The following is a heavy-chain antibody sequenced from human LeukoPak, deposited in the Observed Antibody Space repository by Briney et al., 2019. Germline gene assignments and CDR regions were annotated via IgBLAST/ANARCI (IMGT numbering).Heavy chain of an antibody. V-gene: IGHV3-43*02. CDR1: GFTFENYA. CDR2: ISGKGDNT. J-gene: IGHJ2*01. CDR3: AKDGYKAAGYFDL. Sequence: PGESLRLSCAASGFTFENYAMHWVRQVPGQGLEWVALISGKGDNTDYAESVKGRFTVSRDNSKNSLSLQMSGLRVEDTALFYCAKDGYKAAGYFDLWGRGTLVTVSS. D-gene: IGHD6-13*01.